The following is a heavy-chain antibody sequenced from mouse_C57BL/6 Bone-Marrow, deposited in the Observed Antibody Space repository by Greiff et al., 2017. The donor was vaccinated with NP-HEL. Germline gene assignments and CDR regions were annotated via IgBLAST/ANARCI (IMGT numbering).Heavy chain of an antibody. Sequence: VQLQQPGAELVKPGASVKLSCKASGYTFTSYWMHWVKQRPGQGLEWIGMIHPNSGSTNYNEKFKSKATLTVDKSSSTAYMQLSSLTAEDSAVYYCAREGLGYFDYWGQGTTLTVSS. V-gene: IGHV1-64*01. CDR2: IHPNSGST. CDR3: AREGLGYFDY. CDR1: GYTFTSYW. J-gene: IGHJ2*01. D-gene: IGHD4-1*01.